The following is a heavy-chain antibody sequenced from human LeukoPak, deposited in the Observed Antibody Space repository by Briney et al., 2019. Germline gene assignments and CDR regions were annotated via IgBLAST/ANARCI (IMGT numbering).Heavy chain of an antibody. CDR2: IKEDGGDK. CDR3: AREVAGPSFDY. D-gene: IGHD6-19*01. V-gene: IGHV3-7*01. CDR1: GFTFSDYW. J-gene: IGHJ4*02. Sequence: GGSLRLSCAASGFTFSDYWMSWVRQAPGKGLEWVANIKEDGGDKYYVDSVKGRFTVSRDNAKNSLYLQMNSLRAEDTAVYYCAREVAGPSFDYWGQGTLVTVSS.